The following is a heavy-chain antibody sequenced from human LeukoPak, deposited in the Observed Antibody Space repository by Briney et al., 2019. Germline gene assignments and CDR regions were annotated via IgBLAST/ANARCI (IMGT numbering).Heavy chain of an antibody. J-gene: IGHJ3*02. CDR3: ARDREYNWSDADAFNI. CDR2: ISPYNGNT. D-gene: IGHD1-1*01. CDR1: GYAFTSYG. V-gene: IGHV1-18*01. Sequence: ASVKAPCKASGYAFTSYGITWVRQAPGQGLEWMGWISPYNGNTHYAQKVQGRVTMTTDTSTSTAYMELRSLRSDDTAVYYCARDREYNWSDADAFNIWGQGTMVTVSS.